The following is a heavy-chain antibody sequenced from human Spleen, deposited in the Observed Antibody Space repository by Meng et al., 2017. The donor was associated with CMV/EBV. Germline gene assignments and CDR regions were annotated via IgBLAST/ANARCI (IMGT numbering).Heavy chain of an antibody. J-gene: IGHJ1*01. Sequence: SDNHYWSWIRQPPGKGLEWIGYIYYRGSTHYNPSLMSRVTISVDTSKNQFSLRLNSLTAADTAVYYCARGHPWDYDNNPGAEFFQHWGQGTLVTASS. CDR1: SDNHY. CDR2: IYYRGST. V-gene: IGHV4-30-4*08. D-gene: IGHD3-22*01. CDR3: ARGHPWDYDNNPGAEFFQH.